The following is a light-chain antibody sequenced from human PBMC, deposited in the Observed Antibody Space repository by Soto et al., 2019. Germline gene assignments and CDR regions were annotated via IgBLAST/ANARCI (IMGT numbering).Light chain of an antibody. CDR1: QSVSGW. V-gene: IGKV1-5*01. CDR3: QQYNTFWT. J-gene: IGKJ1*01. CDR2: DVS. Sequence: IQMTQSPSTLSASVGDRGTVTFRASQSVSGWLAWYQQKPGKAPKLLIYDVSSLESGVPSRFSGSGSGTEFTLTISSLQPDDSATYYCQQYNTFWTFGQGTKVDIK.